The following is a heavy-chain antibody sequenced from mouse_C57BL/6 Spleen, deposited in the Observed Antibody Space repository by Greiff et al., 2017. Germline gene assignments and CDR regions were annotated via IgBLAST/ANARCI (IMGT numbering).Heavy chain of an antibody. CDR2: IHPNSGST. Sequence: VQLQQPGAELVKPGASVKLSCKASGYTFTSSWMHWVKQRPGQVLEWIGMIHPNSGSTNYNEKFKSKATLTVDKSSSTAYMQLSSLTSEDSAVYYCARWIYYDYSFDYWGQGTTLTVSS. CDR1: GYTFTSSW. V-gene: IGHV1-64*01. J-gene: IGHJ2*01. CDR3: ARWIYYDYSFDY. D-gene: IGHD2-4*01.